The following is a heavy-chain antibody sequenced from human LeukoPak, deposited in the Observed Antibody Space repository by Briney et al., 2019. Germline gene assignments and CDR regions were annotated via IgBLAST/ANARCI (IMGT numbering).Heavy chain of an antibody. CDR1: GYTFTSDA. D-gene: IGHD3-3*01. Sequence: ASVKLSCNASGYTFTSDAMNWVRQAPGQGLEWMGWINTNTGNPTFAKGLTGRFVFSLATSVSTAYLKISSLKAEDTAVYYCARFSGDFLGYYYLDVWGKGTTVTVSS. CDR3: ARFSGDFLGYYYLDV. V-gene: IGHV7-4-1*02. J-gene: IGHJ6*03. CDR2: INTNTGNP.